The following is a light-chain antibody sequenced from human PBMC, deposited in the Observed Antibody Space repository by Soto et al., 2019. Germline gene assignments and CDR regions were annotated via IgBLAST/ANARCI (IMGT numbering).Light chain of an antibody. CDR1: QSISSW. V-gene: IGKV1-5*01. J-gene: IGKJ1*01. CDR3: QQYGSSART. Sequence: DIQMTQSSSTLSASVGDIVTITCRASQSISSWLAWYQQKPGKAPKLLIYDASSLESGVPSRFSGSGSGTDFTLTISRLEPEDFAVYYCQQYGSSARTFGQGTKV. CDR2: DAS.